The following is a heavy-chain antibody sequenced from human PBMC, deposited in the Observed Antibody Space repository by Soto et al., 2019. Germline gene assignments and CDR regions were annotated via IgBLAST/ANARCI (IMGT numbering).Heavy chain of an antibody. D-gene: IGHD4-17*01. CDR2: IYYSGST. CDR1: GGSISSYY. J-gene: IGHJ4*02. Sequence: SETLSLTCTVSGGSISSYYWGWIRQPPGKGLEWIGSIYYSGSTYYNPSLKSRVTISVDTSKNQFSLKLSSVTAADTAVYYCASFYGDYVSYWGQGTLVTVSS. CDR3: ASFYGDYVSY. V-gene: IGHV4-39*01.